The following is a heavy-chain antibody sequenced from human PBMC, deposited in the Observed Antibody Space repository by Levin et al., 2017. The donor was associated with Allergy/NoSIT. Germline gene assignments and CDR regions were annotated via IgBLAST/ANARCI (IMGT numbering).Heavy chain of an antibody. CDR1: GGSVSSGTYY. CDR2: INYRGVT. D-gene: IGHD5/OR15-5a*01. V-gene: IGHV4-61*01. CDR3: ARNRIIVSGGNDYYYGMDV. J-gene: IGHJ6*02. Sequence: SETLSLTCSVSGGSVSSGTYYWSWIRRPPGKGLEWIGYINYRGVTKYNPSLKSRVTISVDSSKNEFSLKVTSVTAADTAVYYCARNRIIVSGGNDYYYGMDVWGQGTTVTVSS.